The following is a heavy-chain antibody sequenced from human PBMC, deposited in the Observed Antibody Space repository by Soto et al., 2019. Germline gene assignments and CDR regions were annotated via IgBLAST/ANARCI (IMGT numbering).Heavy chain of an antibody. CDR3: ARDSSLAGRPFDY. D-gene: IGHD6-19*01. CDR1: GGTFSSYT. V-gene: IGHV1-69*08. Sequence: VQLVQSGAEVKKPASSVKVSCKASGGTFSSYTISWVRQAPGQGLEWMGRIIPFLDVANYAQKFQGRVTITADKSTSTAYMELRSLRSEDTAMYHCARDSSLAGRPFDYWGQGTLVTVSS. J-gene: IGHJ4*02. CDR2: IIPFLDVA.